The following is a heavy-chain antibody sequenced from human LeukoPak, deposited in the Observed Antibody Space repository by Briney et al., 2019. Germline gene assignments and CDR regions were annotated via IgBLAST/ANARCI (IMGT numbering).Heavy chain of an antibody. Sequence: GRSLRLSCAASGFTFSSYGMHWVRQAPGKGLEWVAVISYDGSNKYYADSVKGRFTISRDNSKNTLYLQMNSLRAEDTAVYYCAKGGGATTHYFDYWGQGTLVTVSP. D-gene: IGHD1-26*01. V-gene: IGHV3-30*18. CDR2: ISYDGSNK. J-gene: IGHJ4*02. CDR3: AKGGGATTHYFDY. CDR1: GFTFSSYG.